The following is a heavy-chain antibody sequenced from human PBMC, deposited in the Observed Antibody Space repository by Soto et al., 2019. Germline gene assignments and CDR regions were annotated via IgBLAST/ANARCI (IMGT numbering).Heavy chain of an antibody. Sequence: PSETLSLTCAVYGGSFSGYYWSWIRQPPGKGLEWIGEINHSGSTNYNPSLKSRVTISVDTSKNQFSLKLSSVTAAGTAVYYCARARGWYSSSWSRFDPWGQGTLVTVSS. CDR3: ARARGWYSSSWSRFDP. CDR1: GGSFSGYY. D-gene: IGHD6-13*01. CDR2: INHSGST. V-gene: IGHV4-34*01. J-gene: IGHJ5*02.